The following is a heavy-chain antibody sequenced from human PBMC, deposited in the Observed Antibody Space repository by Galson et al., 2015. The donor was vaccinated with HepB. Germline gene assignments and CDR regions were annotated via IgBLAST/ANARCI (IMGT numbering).Heavy chain of an antibody. CDR3: AKDQVRLLPYLFDR. D-gene: IGHD2-2*01. CDR2: ISYDGSNK. CDR1: GFTFSNYG. J-gene: IGHJ4*02. V-gene: IGHV3-30*18. Sequence: SLRLSRAAAGFTFSNYGMQWVRQAPGKGLEWVAAISYDGSNKYYADSVKGRFTVSRDNSQNTMYLQMNSLRSEDTAVYYCAKDQVRLLPYLFDRWGQGALVAVSS.